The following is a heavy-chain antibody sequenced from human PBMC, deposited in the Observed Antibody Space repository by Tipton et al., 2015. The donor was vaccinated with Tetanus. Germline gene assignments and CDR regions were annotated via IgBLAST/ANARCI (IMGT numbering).Heavy chain of an antibody. D-gene: IGHD2-15*01. CDR1: GYIFTNYW. CDR2: IYPGDSDT. J-gene: IGHJ4*02. Sequence: QLVQSGGEVKKPGESLKISCKGSGYIFTNYWIGWVRQKPGKGLEWMGIIYPGDSDTRYSPSFQGQVTISVDKSINTAYLQWSNLKASDTSMFYCARAHCSDGVCNFDFWGQGALVTAAS. CDR3: ARAHCSDGVCNFDF. V-gene: IGHV5-51*01.